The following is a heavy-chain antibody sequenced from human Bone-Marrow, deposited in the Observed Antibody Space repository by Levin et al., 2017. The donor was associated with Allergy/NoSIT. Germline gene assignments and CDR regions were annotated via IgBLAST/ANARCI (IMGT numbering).Heavy chain of an antibody. J-gene: IGHJ5*02. CDR2: IWYDGTKK. CDR3: AREGFDP. V-gene: IGHV3-33*01. Sequence: GESLKISCAASGFTFTNYGMHWVRQAPGKGLEWVAVIWYDGTKKYYGDSVKGRFTISRDNSKNTVYLQMNGLRAEDTAVYYCAREGFDPWGQGTLVTVSS. CDR1: GFTFTNYG.